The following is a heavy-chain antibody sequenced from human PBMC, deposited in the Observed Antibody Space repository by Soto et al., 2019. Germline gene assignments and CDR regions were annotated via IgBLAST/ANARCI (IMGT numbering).Heavy chain of an antibody. CDR3: ARDRSGWHDAFDI. V-gene: IGHV4-4*02. Sequence: QVQLQESGPGLVKPSGTLSLTCAVSGGSISSTNWWSWVRQSPGKGLEWIGEIYHSGNTNYTPSLKSRVTLSVDKSKNQFSLKVSSVTAADTALYSCARDRSGWHDAFDIWGQGTMVTVSS. D-gene: IGHD6-19*01. CDR2: IYHSGNT. J-gene: IGHJ3*02. CDR1: GGSISSTNW.